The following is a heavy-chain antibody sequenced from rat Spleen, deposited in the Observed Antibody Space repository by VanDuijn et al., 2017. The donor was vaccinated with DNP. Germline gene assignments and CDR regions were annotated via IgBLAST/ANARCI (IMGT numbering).Heavy chain of an antibody. CDR2: IIYDGSSI. V-gene: IGHV5-17*01. CDR3: ARGENNYIYWYFDF. CDR1: GFTFSDYA. Sequence: EVQLVESGGDLVQPGRSLKVSCAASGFTFSDYAMAWVRQSPKKGLEWVATIIYDGSSIFYRDSVKGRFTISRDNAKNTQYLQMDSLRSEDTATYYCARGENNYIYWYFDFWGPGTMVTVSS. J-gene: IGHJ1*01. D-gene: IGHD1-10*01.